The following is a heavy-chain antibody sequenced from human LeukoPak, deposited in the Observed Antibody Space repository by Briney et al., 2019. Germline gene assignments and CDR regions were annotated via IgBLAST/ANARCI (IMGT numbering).Heavy chain of an antibody. D-gene: IGHD6-13*01. V-gene: IGHV5-51*01. CDR3: ARLAAAETYYYYYYGMDV. J-gene: IGHJ6*02. Sequence: GESLKISRKGSGYSFTNYWNGRVRQIPGKGLELGVIIYPCDSDTRYSPSFQGQVTISADKSISTAYLQWSSLKASDTAMYYCARLAAAETYYYYYYGMDVWGQGTTVTVSS. CDR2: IYPCDSDT. CDR1: GYSFTNYW.